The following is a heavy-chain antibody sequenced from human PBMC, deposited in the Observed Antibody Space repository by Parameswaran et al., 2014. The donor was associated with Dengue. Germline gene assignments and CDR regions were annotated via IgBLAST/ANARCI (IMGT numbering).Heavy chain of an antibody. J-gene: IGHJ1*01. D-gene: IGHD6-19*01. V-gene: IGHV3-21*01. CDR1: GFTFSSYS. CDR2: ISSSSSYI. CDR3: ASEATGYSSGWAVGYFQH. Sequence: GSLRLSCAASGFTFSSYSMNWVRQAPGKGLEWVSSISSSSSYIYYADSVKGRFTISRDNAKNSLYLQMNSLRAEDTAVYYCASEATGYSSGWAVGYFQHWGQGTLVTVSS.